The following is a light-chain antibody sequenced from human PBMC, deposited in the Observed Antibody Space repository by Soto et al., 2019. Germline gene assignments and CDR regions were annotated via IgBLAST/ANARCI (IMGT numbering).Light chain of an antibody. CDR3: QLFGSSPRYT. V-gene: IGKV3-20*01. CDR2: GAS. CDR1: ESVTSTY. Sequence: EIVLTQSPGTLSLSPGERATLSCRTSESVTSTYLAWYQQKPGQPPRLLIYGASSRATGIPDRFSGSGSGTDFTLSISRLEPEDFAVYYCQLFGSSPRYTVGQGTKLEIK. J-gene: IGKJ2*01.